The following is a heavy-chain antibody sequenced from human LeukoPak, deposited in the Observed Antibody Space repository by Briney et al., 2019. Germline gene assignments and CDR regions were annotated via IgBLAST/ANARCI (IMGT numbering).Heavy chain of an antibody. V-gene: IGHV3-64D*09. CDR3: VKDKGYYDSSGFYSYGNYFDA. CDR2: TTSNGGRT. J-gene: IGHJ4*02. CDR1: GFTFSSYA. Sequence: GGSLRLSCSASGFTFSSYAMHSVRQAPGKGQEYVSDTTSNGGRTYYADSVKGRFTISRDNSQNTLDLQMSSLRAENTAVYYCVKDKGYYDSSGFYSYGNYFDAWGQGSLVTVSS. D-gene: IGHD3-22*01.